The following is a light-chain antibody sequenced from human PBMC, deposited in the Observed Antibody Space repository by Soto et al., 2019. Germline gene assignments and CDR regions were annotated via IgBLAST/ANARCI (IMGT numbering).Light chain of an antibody. CDR3: SSYVGTNSYV. V-gene: IGLV2-8*01. CDR2: EVY. CDR1: SSDVGGYNY. Sequence: QSALTQPPSASGSHGQSVTISCTGTSSDVGGYNYVSWYQHHPGKAPKLIIYEVYKRPSGVPDRFSGSKSGNTAALTVSGLQAEDEADYYCSSYVGTNSYVFGTGTKLTVL. J-gene: IGLJ1*01.